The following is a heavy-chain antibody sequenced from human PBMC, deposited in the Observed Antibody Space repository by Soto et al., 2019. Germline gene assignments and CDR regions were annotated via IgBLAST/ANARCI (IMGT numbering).Heavy chain of an antibody. CDR1: GFPFSDSG. Sequence: QVQLVQSGAEMKKPGASVKVSCKASGFPFSDSGIAWVRQAPGQGLEGMAWISVHSGKTNYAQALQDRVTLTTDTSTNTAYMELRSLRSDDTAVYYCARRKVWLFLPDYWGQGTLVTVSS. CDR2: ISVHSGKT. D-gene: IGHD3-22*01. V-gene: IGHV1-18*01. CDR3: ARRKVWLFLPDY. J-gene: IGHJ4*02.